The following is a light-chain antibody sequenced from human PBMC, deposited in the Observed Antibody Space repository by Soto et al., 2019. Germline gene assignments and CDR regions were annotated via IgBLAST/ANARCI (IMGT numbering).Light chain of an antibody. CDR3: QQYSSSRT. Sequence: TQSHSTLSASVGDRVTITCRASQSVSSNYLAWYQQKPGQAPRLLMYDASSRATGIPDRFSGSGSGTDFTLTISRLEPEDFAVYYCQQYSSSRTFGQGTKVDI. CDR2: DAS. CDR1: QSVSSNY. V-gene: IGKV3-20*01. J-gene: IGKJ1*01.